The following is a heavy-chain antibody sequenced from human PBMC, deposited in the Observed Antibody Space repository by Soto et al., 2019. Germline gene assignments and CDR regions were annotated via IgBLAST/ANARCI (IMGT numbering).Heavy chain of an antibody. J-gene: IGHJ4*02. CDR2: IIPIFGTA. Sequence: VASVKVSCKASGGTFSSYAISWVRQAPGQGLEWMGGIIPIFGTANYAQKFQGRVTITADESTSTAYMELSSLRSEDTAVYYCASGRGYYYYFDYWGQGTLVTVS. V-gene: IGHV1-69*13. CDR1: GGTFSSYA. CDR3: ASGRGYYYYFDY. D-gene: IGHD3-22*01.